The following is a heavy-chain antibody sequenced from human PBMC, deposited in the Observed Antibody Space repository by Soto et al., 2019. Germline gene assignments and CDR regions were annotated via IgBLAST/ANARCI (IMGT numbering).Heavy chain of an antibody. J-gene: IGHJ6*02. CDR3: ARDKGKYYYDSSGWGGMDV. Sequence: QVQLVQSGAEVKKPGSSVKVSCKASGGTFSSYTISWVRQAPGQGLEWMGRIIPILGIANYAQKFQGRVTITADKSTSTAYMELGRLRSEDTAVYYCARDKGKYYYDSSGWGGMDVWGQGTTVTVSS. V-gene: IGHV1-69*08. D-gene: IGHD3-22*01. CDR2: IIPILGIA. CDR1: GGTFSSYT.